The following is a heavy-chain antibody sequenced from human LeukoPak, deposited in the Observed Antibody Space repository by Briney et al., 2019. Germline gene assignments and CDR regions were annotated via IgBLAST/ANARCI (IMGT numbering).Heavy chain of an antibody. CDR2: ISWNSGSI. CDR3: AKGDSSGWYGAFDI. Sequence: GGSLRLSCAASGFTFSSYAMSWVRQAPGKGLEWVSGISWNSGSIGYADSVKGRFTISRDNAKNSLYLQMNSLRAEDMALYYCAKGDSSGWYGAFDIWGQGTMVTVSS. J-gene: IGHJ3*02. CDR1: GFTFSSYA. D-gene: IGHD6-19*01. V-gene: IGHV3-9*03.